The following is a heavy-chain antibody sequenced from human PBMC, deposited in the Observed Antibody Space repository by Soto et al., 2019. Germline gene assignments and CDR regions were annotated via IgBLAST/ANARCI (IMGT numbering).Heavy chain of an antibody. CDR1: CYTFTSYG. CDR2: ISAYNGNT. J-gene: IGHJ5*02. V-gene: IGHV1-18*01. Sequence: ASVKVSCKSPCYTFTSYGISLLRHSPGRGLEWMGLISAYNGNTNYAQKLQGRVTMTTDTSTSTAYMELRSLRSDDTAVYYCARDPPYGSGWYAGFEPWGQGTLVTVSS. D-gene: IGHD6-19*01. CDR3: ARDPPYGSGWYAGFEP.